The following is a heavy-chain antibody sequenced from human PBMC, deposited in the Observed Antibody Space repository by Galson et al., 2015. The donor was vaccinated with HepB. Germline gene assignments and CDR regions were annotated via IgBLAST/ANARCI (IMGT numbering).Heavy chain of an antibody. D-gene: IGHD2-2*01. CDR3: ARRYCSSTSCHHSDY. Sequence: SVKVSCKASGYTFSNYGVTWVRQAPGEGLEWMGWIYPYSGNTNYAQKLQGRVTMTTDTSTSTAYMELRSLTSDDTAVYYCARRYCSSTSCHHSDYWGQGTLVTVSS. V-gene: IGHV1-18*01. CDR2: IYPYSGNT. J-gene: IGHJ4*02. CDR1: GYTFSNYG.